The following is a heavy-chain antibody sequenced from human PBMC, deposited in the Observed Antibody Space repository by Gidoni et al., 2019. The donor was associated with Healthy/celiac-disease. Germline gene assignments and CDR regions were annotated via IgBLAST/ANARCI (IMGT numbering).Heavy chain of an antibody. Sequence: QVQLQQWGAGLLKPSETLSLTCAVYGGSFSGYYWSWIRQPPGKGLEWIGEISHSGSTNYNPSLKSRVTISVDTSKNQFSLKLSSVTAADTAVYYCARRNTVEQWLAPYFDYWGQGTLVTVSS. V-gene: IGHV4-34*01. CDR3: ARRNTVEQWLAPYFDY. CDR2: ISHSGST. J-gene: IGHJ4*02. D-gene: IGHD6-19*01. CDR1: GGSFSGYY.